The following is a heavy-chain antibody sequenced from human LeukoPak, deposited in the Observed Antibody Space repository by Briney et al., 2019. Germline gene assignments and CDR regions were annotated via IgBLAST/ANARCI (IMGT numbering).Heavy chain of an antibody. V-gene: IGHV4-34*01. CDR1: GGSFSGYY. J-gene: IGHJ3*02. D-gene: IGHD1-26*01. CDR3: ARIPPKWELLYRDAFDI. Sequence: SETLSLTCAVYGGSFSGYYWSWIRQPPGKGLEWIGEINHSGSTNYNPSLKSRVTISVGTSKNQFSLKLSSVTAADTAVYYCARIPPKWELLYRDAFDIWGQGTMVTVSS. CDR2: INHSGST.